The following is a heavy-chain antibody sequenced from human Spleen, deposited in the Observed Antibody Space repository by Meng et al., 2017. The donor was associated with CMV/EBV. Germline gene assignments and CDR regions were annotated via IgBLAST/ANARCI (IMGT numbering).Heavy chain of an antibody. CDR3: ASSNINRPFDP. CDR2: IYSGGST. CDR1: GFTFSSYW. V-gene: IGHV3-53*01. D-gene: IGHD4-11*01. J-gene: IGHJ5*02. Sequence: GESLKISCAASGFTFSSYWMSWVRQAPGKGLEWVSVIYSGGSTYYADSVKGRFTISRDNSKNTLYLQMNSLRAEDTAVYYCASSNINRPFDPWGQGTLVTVSS.